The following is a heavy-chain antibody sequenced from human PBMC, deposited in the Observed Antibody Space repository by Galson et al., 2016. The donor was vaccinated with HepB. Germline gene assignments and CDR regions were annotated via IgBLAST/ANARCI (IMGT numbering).Heavy chain of an antibody. CDR1: GFTFSRYA. CDR2: ISGAGGST. Sequence: SLRLSCAASGFTFSRYAMHWVRQAPGKGLEWVSSISGAGGSTYYADSVKGRFTISRDNSRNTLYLQMHSLRAEDTAIYYCAKGNTVTTRLFDYWGQGTLVTVSS. CDR3: AKGNTVTTRLFDY. J-gene: IGHJ4*02. D-gene: IGHD4-17*01. V-gene: IGHV3-23*01.